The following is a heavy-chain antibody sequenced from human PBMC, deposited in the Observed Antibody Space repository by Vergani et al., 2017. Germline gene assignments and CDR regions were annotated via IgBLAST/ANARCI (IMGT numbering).Heavy chain of an antibody. CDR1: GYTFIEYD. D-gene: IGHD2-15*01. V-gene: IGHV1-8*01. J-gene: IGHJ5*02. CDR3: ARAPGRRCSGGSCYSSFRWFDP. Sequence: QVPLVQSGAAVKKPGASVKVSCWASGYTFIEYDIDWVRQAAGQGLEWMGWMNPKSGNSGFAQKFQGRVTMTRDTSISTAYMELNSLTSEDTAVYYCARAPGRRCSGGSCYSSFRWFDPWGQGTLVTVFS. CDR2: MNPKSGNS.